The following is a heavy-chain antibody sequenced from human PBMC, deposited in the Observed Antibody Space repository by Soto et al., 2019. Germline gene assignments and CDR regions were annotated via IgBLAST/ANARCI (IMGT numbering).Heavy chain of an antibody. Sequence: GGSLRLSCPASGFTLSTYWMHCVRQVPWKGLVWVSLISSGGTYTNYADSEKGRFTIYSDSARNTLFLQMNYLTGEDTAVYYCARTFVDGMAGFGPWGQGTMVTVSS. CDR1: GFTLSTYW. J-gene: IGHJ5*02. CDR2: ISSGGTYT. D-gene: IGHD2-15*01. V-gene: IGHV3-74*01. CDR3: ARTFVDGMAGFGP.